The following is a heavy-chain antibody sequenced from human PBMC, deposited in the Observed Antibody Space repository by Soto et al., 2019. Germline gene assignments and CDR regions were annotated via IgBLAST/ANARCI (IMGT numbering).Heavy chain of an antibody. J-gene: IGHJ4*02. D-gene: IGHD6-13*01. V-gene: IGHV4-34*01. CDR3: ARGHRREYSSSWSPTPFDY. Sequence: SETLSLTCAVYGGSFSGYYWSWIRQPPGKGLEWIGEINHSGSTNYNPSLKSRVTISVDTSKNQFSLKLSSVTAADTAVYYCARGHRREYSSSWSPTPFDYWGQGTLVTVSS. CDR2: INHSGST. CDR1: GGSFSGYY.